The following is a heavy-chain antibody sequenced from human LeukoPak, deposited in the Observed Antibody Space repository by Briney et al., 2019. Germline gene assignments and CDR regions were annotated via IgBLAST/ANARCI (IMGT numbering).Heavy chain of an antibody. D-gene: IGHD6-19*01. J-gene: IGHJ4*02. CDR3: AKISSGWTNFDC. CDR1: GGSFSGYY. V-gene: IGHV4-34*01. Sequence: SETLSLTCAVYGGSFSGYYWGWIRQPPGKGLEWIGSVSYSGTTYYNPSLKSRVTISQDTSKNQFSLKLSSVTAADTAVYYCAKISSGWTNFDCWGQGTLVTVSS. CDR2: VSYSGTT.